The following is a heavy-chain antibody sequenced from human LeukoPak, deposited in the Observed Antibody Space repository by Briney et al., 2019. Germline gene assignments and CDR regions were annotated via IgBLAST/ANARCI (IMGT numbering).Heavy chain of an antibody. CDR1: KFTFSSYW. CDR3: ARLNTYYYYMDV. J-gene: IGHJ6*03. Sequence: GGSLRLSCAASKFTFSSYWMHWVRQAPGKGLVWVSRINSDGSTTNYADSVKGRFTISRDNAKNTLYLQMNSLRAEDTAVYYCARLNTYYYYMDVWGKGTTVTISS. V-gene: IGHV3-74*01. CDR2: INSDGSTT.